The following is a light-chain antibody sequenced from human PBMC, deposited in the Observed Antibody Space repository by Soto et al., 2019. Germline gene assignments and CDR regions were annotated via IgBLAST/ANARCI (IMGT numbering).Light chain of an antibody. Sequence: EIVLTQSPATLSLSPGERATLSCRASQSVSTSLAWYQQKPGQAPRLLIYDASNRATGIPARFSGGGSGADFTLTISNLEPEDFAVYYCQQRSNGLTFGGGTTVEIK. CDR3: QQRSNGLT. V-gene: IGKV3-11*01. CDR1: QSVSTS. CDR2: DAS. J-gene: IGKJ4*01.